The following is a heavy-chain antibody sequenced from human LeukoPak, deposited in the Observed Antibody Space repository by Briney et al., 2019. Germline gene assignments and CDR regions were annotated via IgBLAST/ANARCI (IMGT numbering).Heavy chain of an antibody. D-gene: IGHD3-22*01. CDR3: ARVNNYYDSSGYRI. Sequence: GGSLRLSCAASGNYWMHWVRQVPGKGLVWVSHINSDGSWTSYADSVKGRFTISKDNAKNTLYLQMNSLRAEDTAVYYCARVNNYYDSSGYRIWGQGTLVTVSS. J-gene: IGHJ4*02. CDR2: INSDGSWT. CDR1: GNYW. V-gene: IGHV3-74*01.